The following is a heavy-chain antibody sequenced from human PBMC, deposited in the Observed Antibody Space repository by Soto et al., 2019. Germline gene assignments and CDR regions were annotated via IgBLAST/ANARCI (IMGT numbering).Heavy chain of an antibody. J-gene: IGHJ6*01. V-gene: IGHV1-69*01. D-gene: IGHD4-17*01. CDR2: IIPIFGTA. Sequence: QLQLVQSGAEVKKPGSSVKVSCKASGGTFSSYAISWVLQSPGQGLEWMGGIIPIFGTANYAQKFQCRVKITADESTSTAYMELIIMISEAMSVYYCAILDDYGDYVYYCDSRDVWGQGTKVTVCS. CDR1: GGTFSSYA. CDR3: AILDDYGDYVYYCDSRDV.